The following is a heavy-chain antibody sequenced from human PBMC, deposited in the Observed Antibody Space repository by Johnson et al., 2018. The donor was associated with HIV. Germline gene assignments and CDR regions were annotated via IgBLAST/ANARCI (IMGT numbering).Heavy chain of an antibody. Sequence: QVHLVESGGGVVQPGRSLRLSCAASGFTFSSYAMHWVRQDPGTGLEWVALVSYDGRNQYHADSVKGRFTISRDNSKNTLYLQMNSLRAGDTAVYYCARAERVVTPGGAAFDIWGQGTMVTVSS. J-gene: IGHJ3*02. CDR3: ARAERVVTPGGAAFDI. D-gene: IGHD4-23*01. CDR1: GFTFSSYA. CDR2: VSYDGRNQ. V-gene: IGHV3-30-3*01.